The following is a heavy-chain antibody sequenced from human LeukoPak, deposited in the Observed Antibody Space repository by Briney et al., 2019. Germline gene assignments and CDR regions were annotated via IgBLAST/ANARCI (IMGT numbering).Heavy chain of an antibody. CDR1: GFTFTGYY. V-gene: IGHV1-2*02. D-gene: IGHD5-24*01. CDR2: INPNSGVT. J-gene: IGHJ4*02. CDR3: ASRDGPQGASDY. Sequence: VASVRVSCKASGFTFTGYYIHWVRQAPGQGLEWMGWINPNSGVTNYAQKFQGRVTMTSDTSFSTAYMELSRLTSDDTAVYYCASRDGPQGASDYWGQGTPVTVSS.